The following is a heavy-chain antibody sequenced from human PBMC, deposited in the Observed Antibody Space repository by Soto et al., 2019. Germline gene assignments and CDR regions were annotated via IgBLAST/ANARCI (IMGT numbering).Heavy chain of an antibody. CDR1: GFTVSSKY. CDR3: ARDRVNVNYYDSSGRDPHFDY. D-gene: IGHD3-22*01. J-gene: IGHJ4*02. CDR2: IYSSGST. V-gene: IGHV3-53*01. Sequence: PGGSLGLSCAASGFTVSSKYMSWVRQAPGKGLECVSIIYSSGSTYYADSVKGRFTISRDNAKNSLYLQMNSLRDEDTAVYYCARDRVNVNYYDSSGRDPHFDYWGQGTLVTVSS.